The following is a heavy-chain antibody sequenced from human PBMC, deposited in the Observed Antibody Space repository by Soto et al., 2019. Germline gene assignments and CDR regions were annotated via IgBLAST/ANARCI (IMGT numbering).Heavy chain of an antibody. CDR2: INHSGST. Sequence: QVQLQQWGAGLLKPSETLSLTCAVYGGSFCGYYWNWIRQPPGKGLEWIGEINHSGSTNYNPSLKSRVTISVDTSKNQFSLKLSSVTAADTAVYYCARGWGRIFDYWGQGTLVTVSS. CDR1: GGSFCGYY. J-gene: IGHJ4*02. V-gene: IGHV4-34*01. D-gene: IGHD7-27*01. CDR3: ARGWGRIFDY.